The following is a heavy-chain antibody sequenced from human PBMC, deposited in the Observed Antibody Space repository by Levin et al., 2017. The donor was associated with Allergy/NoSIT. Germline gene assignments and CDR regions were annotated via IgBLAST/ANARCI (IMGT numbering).Heavy chain of an antibody. CDR1: GGSISSGGYY. J-gene: IGHJ6*03. Sequence: SETLSLTCTVSGGSISSGGYYWSWIRQHPGKGLEWIGYIYYSGSTYYNPSLKSRVTISVDTSKNQFSLKLSSVTAADTAVYYCAREEKQQLVPPYYYYMDVWGKGTTVTVSS. D-gene: IGHD6-13*01. CDR2: IYYSGST. CDR3: AREEKQQLVPPYYYYMDV. V-gene: IGHV4-31*03.